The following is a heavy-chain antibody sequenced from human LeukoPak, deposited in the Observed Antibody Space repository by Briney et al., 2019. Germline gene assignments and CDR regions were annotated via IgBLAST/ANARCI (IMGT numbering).Heavy chain of an antibody. D-gene: IGHD3-10*01. CDR1: GFTFDDYA. V-gene: IGHV3-9*01. CDR3: AKDIGIRGRESAFDI. J-gene: IGHJ3*02. Sequence: GGSLRLSCAASGFTFDDYAMHWVRQAPGKGLEWVSGISWNSGSIGYADSVKGRFTNSRDNAKNSLYLQMNSLRAEDTALYYCAKDIGIRGRESAFDIWGQGTMVTVSS. CDR2: ISWNSGSI.